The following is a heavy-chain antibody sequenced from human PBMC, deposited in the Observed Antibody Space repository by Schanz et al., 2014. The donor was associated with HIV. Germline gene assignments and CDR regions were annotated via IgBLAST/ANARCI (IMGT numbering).Heavy chain of an antibody. D-gene: IGHD4-17*01. CDR3: YGDESGY. V-gene: IGHV3-30*07. J-gene: IGHJ4*02. CDR2: ISYDGSRK. CDR1: GFTFSTYS. Sequence: QVLLVESGGGVVQPGRSLRLSCAASGFTFSTYSMHWVRRAPGTGLQWVAVISYDGSRKYYADSVKGRFTISRDNSKNTLYLQMNSLRAEDTAVYYCYGDESGYWGQGTLVTVSS.